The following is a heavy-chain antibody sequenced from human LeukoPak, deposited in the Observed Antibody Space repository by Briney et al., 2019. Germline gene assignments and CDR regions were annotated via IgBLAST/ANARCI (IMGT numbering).Heavy chain of an antibody. CDR3: ARAMFNYYYYGMDV. CDR2: ISYDGNDK. V-gene: IGHV3-30*03. Sequence: GRSLRLSCAASGFTFSSFGMHWVRQAPGKGLEWVAVISYDGNDKYHADSVKGRFTISRDNSKNTLYLQMNSLRAEDTALYYCARAMFNYYYYGMDVWGQGTTVTVSS. D-gene: IGHD3-10*02. J-gene: IGHJ6*02. CDR1: GFTFSSFG.